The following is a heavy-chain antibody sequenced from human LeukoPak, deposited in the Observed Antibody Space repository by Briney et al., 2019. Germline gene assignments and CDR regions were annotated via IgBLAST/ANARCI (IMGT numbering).Heavy chain of an antibody. D-gene: IGHD4-17*01. Sequence: TSETLSLTCTVSGDSFSSVTDYWAWIRQPPGKGLERIASGDYSGGTYYNPSLESRVAISVDKSKNQFSLKLSSVTAADTAVYSCARVASQRLRGLVFDYWGQGTLVTVSS. CDR2: GDYSGGT. CDR3: ARVASQRLRGLVFDY. J-gene: IGHJ4*02. CDR1: GDSFSSVTDY. V-gene: IGHV4-39*07.